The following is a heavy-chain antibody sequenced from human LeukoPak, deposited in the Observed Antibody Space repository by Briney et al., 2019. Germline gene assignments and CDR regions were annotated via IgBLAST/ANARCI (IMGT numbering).Heavy chain of an antibody. CDR3: ARGFSTSGFDY. V-gene: IGHV6-1*01. J-gene: IGHJ4*02. CDR2: TYYRSKWYN. D-gene: IGHD2-2*01. CDR1: GDSVSSNSDA. Sequence: SQTLSLTCAISGDSVSSNSDAWNWSRLSPSRGVEWLRRTYYRSKWYNDYAVSVKSRITINPATSKNQFSLQLNSVTPEDTAVYYCARGFSTSGFDYWGQGTLVTVSS.